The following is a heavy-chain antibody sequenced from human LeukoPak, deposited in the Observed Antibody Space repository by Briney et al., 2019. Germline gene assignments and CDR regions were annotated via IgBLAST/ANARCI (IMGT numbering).Heavy chain of an antibody. V-gene: IGHV4-59*01. Sequence: SETLSLTCTVSGGSISSYYWSWIRQPPGKGLEWIGYIYYSGSTNYNPSLKSRVTTSVDTSKNQFSLKLSSVTAADTAVYYCARTPPGRFLEWLLDYWGQGTLVTVSS. D-gene: IGHD3-3*01. CDR2: IYYSGST. J-gene: IGHJ4*02. CDR1: GGSISSYY. CDR3: ARTPPGRFLEWLLDY.